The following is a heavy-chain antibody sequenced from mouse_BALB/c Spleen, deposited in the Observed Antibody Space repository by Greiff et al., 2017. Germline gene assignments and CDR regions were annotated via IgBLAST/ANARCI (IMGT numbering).Heavy chain of an antibody. J-gene: IGHJ4*01. CDR2: ISYDGSN. D-gene: IGHD2-3*01. V-gene: IGHV3-6*02. CDR3: ARDVGPYDGY. CDR1: GYSITSGYY. Sequence: VQLQQSGPGLVKPSQSLSLTCSVTGYSITSGYYWNWIRQFPGNKLEWMGYISYDGSNNYNPSLKNRISITRDTSKNQFFLKLNSVTTEDTATYYCARDVGPYDGYWGQGTSVTVSS.